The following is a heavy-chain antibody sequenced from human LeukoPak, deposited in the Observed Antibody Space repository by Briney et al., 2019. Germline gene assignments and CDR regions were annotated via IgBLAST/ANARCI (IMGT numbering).Heavy chain of an antibody. CDR1: GGSISSYY. CDR2: IYYSGST. D-gene: IGHD1-1*01. J-gene: IGHJ4*02. V-gene: IGHV4-59*01. Sequence: SETLSLTCTVSGGSISSYYWSWIRQPPGKGLEWIGYIYYSGSTNYNPSLKSRVTISVDTSKNQFSLKLSSVTAADTAVYYCSRISAGTHRGNYFDYWGQGPLVTVSS. CDR3: SRISAGTHRGNYFDY.